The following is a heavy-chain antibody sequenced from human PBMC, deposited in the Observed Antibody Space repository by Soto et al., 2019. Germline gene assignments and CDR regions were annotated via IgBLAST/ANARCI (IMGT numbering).Heavy chain of an antibody. CDR1: GGSFMGHT. Sequence: QVHLVQSGGEVKKPGSSMKVSCKASGGSFMGHTFTWVRQAPGQGPEWMGGITPIFGAANYAQKFQGRVTITANESTTTVYMELSSLRSEDTAVYYCARLRDPRSRPSVTMVRGVINGYLDYWGQGTLVTVSS. CDR3: ARLRDPRSRPSVTMVRGVINGYLDY. V-gene: IGHV1-69*01. J-gene: IGHJ4*02. D-gene: IGHD3-10*01. CDR2: ITPIFGAA.